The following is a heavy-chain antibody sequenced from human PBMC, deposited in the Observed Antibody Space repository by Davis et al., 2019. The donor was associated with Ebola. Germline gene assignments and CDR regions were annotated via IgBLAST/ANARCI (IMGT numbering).Heavy chain of an antibody. CDR3: ARLDSSGWSVKFDY. CDR2: ISAYNGNT. CDR1: RYTFTSYG. V-gene: IGHV1-18*01. Sequence: AASVKVSCKASRYTFTSYGISWVRQAPGQGLEWMGWISAYNGNTNYAQKLQGRVTMTTDTSTSTAYMELRSLRSDDTAVYYCARLDSSGWSVKFDYWGRGTLVTVSS. J-gene: IGHJ4*02. D-gene: IGHD6-19*01.